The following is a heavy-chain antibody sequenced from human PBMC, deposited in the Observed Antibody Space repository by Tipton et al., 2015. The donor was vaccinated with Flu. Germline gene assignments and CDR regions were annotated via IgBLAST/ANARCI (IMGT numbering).Heavy chain of an antibody. CDR1: GASISSGGYY. V-gene: IGHV4-31*03. D-gene: IGHD5-18*01. CDR3: ARDEDTSMGTH. CDR2: IHYSGST. J-gene: IGHJ4*02. Sequence: GLVKPSQTLSLTCSVSGASISSGGYYWSWIRQHPGKGLEWIGYIHYSGSTYYNPSLRSRVTISVDTSKNQFSLNLSSLTAADTAVYYCARDEDTSMGTHWSQGTLVTVSS.